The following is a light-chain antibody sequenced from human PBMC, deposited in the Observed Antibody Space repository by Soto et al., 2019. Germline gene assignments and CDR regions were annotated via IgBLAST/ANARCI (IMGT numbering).Light chain of an antibody. CDR1: QGVSSNY. CDR2: GTS. Sequence: EIVLTQSPGTLSLSPGERATLSCRASQGVSSNYLAWYQQKSGQAPRLLLYGTSSRATGIPERFSGSGSGADFTLTISRLEPEDFAVYYCQVYGPSPPITFGQGTRLEIK. J-gene: IGKJ5*01. V-gene: IGKV3-20*01. CDR3: QVYGPSPPIT.